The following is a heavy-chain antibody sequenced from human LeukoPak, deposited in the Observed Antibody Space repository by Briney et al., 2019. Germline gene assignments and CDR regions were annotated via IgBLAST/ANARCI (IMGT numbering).Heavy chain of an antibody. D-gene: IGHD6-19*01. CDR2: ISYDGSNK. CDR1: GFTFSSCG. CDR3: AKALTSGWYLDAFNI. Sequence: GGSLRLSCAASGFTFSSCGMHWVRQAPGKGLEWVAVISYDGSNKYYADSVKGRFTISRDNSKNTLSLEMNSLRAEDTAVYYCAKALTSGWYLDAFNIWGQGTMVTVSS. V-gene: IGHV3-30*18. J-gene: IGHJ3*02.